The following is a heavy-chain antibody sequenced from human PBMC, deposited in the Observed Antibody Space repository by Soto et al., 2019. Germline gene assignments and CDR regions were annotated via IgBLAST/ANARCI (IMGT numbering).Heavy chain of an antibody. D-gene: IGHD1-26*01. Sequence: GGSLRLSCAASGFTFSSYSMNWVRQAPGKGLEWVSSISSSSSYIYYADSVKGRFTISRDNAKNSLYLQMNSLRAEDTAVYYCARASGRKYYSGMDVGSKGTTVTVAS. J-gene: IGHJ6*04. CDR2: ISSSSSYI. V-gene: IGHV3-21*01. CDR1: GFTFSSYS. CDR3: ARASGRKYYSGMDV.